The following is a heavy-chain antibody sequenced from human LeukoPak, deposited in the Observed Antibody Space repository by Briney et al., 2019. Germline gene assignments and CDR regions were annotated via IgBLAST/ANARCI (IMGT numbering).Heavy chain of an antibody. CDR2: IKQDGSEK. J-gene: IGHJ6*03. CDR3: AREHYFYHMDG. V-gene: IGHV3-7*01. CDR1: GFTFSRYW. Sequence: PGGSLRLSCAASGFTFSRYWMSWVRQAPGKRLGWVANIKQDGSEKYYVDSVKGRFTISRDNAKNSLYLQMNSLRVEDTAVYYCAREHYFYHMDGWGEGTTVTVSS.